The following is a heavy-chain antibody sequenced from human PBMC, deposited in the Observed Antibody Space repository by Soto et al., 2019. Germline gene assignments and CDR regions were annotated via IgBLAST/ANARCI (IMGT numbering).Heavy chain of an antibody. CDR3: ARSYYDFWSGYRRHYGMDV. CDR2: IYYRGST. V-gene: IGHV4-39*07. J-gene: IGHJ6*02. D-gene: IGHD3-3*01. CDR1: GGSISSSSSY. Sequence: SETLSLTCTVSGGSISSSSSYWGWIRQPPGKGLEWVGNIYYRGSTYYNPSLKSRVTISVDTSKNQFSLKLSSVTAADTAVYYCARSYYDFWSGYRRHYGMDVWGQGTTVTVSS.